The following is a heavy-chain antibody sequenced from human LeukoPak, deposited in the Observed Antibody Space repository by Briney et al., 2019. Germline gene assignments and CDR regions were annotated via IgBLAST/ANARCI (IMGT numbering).Heavy chain of an antibody. CDR3: AKRITMIVVVNSDDAFDI. CDR1: GFTFSSYS. Sequence: KTGGSLRLSCAASGFTFSSYSMNWVRQAPGKGLEWVSSISSSSSYIYYADSVKGRFTISRDNSKNTLYLQMNSLRAEGTAVYYCAKRITMIVVVNSDDAFDIWGQGTMVTVSS. CDR2: ISSSSSYI. J-gene: IGHJ3*02. D-gene: IGHD3-22*01. V-gene: IGHV3-21*01.